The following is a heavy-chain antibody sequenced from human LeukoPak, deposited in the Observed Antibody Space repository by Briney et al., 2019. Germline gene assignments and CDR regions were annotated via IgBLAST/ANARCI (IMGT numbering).Heavy chain of an antibody. D-gene: IGHD1-26*01. CDR3: ARVLRGLPYYFDY. J-gene: IGHJ4*02. Sequence: GASVKVSCKVSGYTLTELCMHWVRQAPGKGLEWMGGFDPEDGETIYAQKFQGRVTITADKSTSTAYMELSSLRSEDTAVYYCARVLRGLPYYFDYWGQGTLVTVSS. CDR1: GYTLTELC. CDR2: FDPEDGET. V-gene: IGHV1-24*01.